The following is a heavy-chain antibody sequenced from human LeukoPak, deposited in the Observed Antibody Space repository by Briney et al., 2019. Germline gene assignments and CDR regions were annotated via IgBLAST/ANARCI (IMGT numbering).Heavy chain of an antibody. Sequence: GGSLRLSCAASGFTFSSYWMSWVRQAPGKGLEWVANIRQDGSKEYYVDSVKGRFTISRDNAKNSLYLQMNSLRAEDTAVYYCARDSEWEPPDSWGQGTLVTVSS. CDR3: ARDSEWEPPDS. J-gene: IGHJ4*02. CDR2: IRQDGSKE. D-gene: IGHD1-26*01. V-gene: IGHV3-7*01. CDR1: GFTFSSYW.